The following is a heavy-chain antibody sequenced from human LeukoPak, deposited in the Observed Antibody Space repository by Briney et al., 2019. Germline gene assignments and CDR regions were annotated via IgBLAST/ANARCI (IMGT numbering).Heavy chain of an antibody. CDR2: INPNSGAT. CDR3: ARAVAGIDY. D-gene: IGHD6-19*01. Sequence: ASVKVSCKASGYTFTGYYLHWVRQAPGQGLEWMGWINPNSGATNYAQNFQGRVTMTRDTSISTGYMELSRLRSDDTALYYCARAVAGIDYWGQGTLVTVSS. CDR1: GYTFTGYY. V-gene: IGHV1-2*02. J-gene: IGHJ4*02.